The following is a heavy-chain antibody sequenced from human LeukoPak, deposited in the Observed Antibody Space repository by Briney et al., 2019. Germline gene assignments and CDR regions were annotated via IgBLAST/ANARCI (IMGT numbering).Heavy chain of an antibody. D-gene: IGHD5-24*01. V-gene: IGHV3-23*01. CDR2: ISGSGTGT. CDR1: GFTFSSYA. CDR3: AKGRDGYNSYGY. J-gene: IGHJ4*02. Sequence: AAGSLRLSCAASGFTFSSYAMSWVRQAPGKGLEWVSVISGSGTGTYYADSVKGRFTISRDNSKNTLYLQMNSLRAEDTAVYYCAKGRDGYNSYGYWGQGTLVTVSS.